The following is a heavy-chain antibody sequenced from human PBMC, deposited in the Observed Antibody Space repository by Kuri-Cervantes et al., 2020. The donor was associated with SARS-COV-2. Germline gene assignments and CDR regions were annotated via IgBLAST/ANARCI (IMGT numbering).Heavy chain of an antibody. CDR1: GFTFSSYG. CDR2: IRYDGSNK. J-gene: IGHJ4*02. V-gene: IGHV3-30*02. Sequence: GGSLRLSCAASGFTFSSYGMHWVRQAPGKGLEWVAFIRYDGSNKYYADSVKGRFTISRDNSKNTLYLQMNSLRAEDTAVYYCAKDFLITIFGVVITYLDYWGQGTLVTVSS. CDR3: AKDFLITIFGVVITYLDY. D-gene: IGHD3-3*01.